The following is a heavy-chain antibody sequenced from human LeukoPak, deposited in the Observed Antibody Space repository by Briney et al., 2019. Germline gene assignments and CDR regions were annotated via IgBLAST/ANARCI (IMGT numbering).Heavy chain of an antibody. CDR1: GFTVSSNY. CDR3: AKGGYDYVWGSYRHFDY. Sequence: GGSLRLSCAASGFTVSSNYMSWVRQAPGKGLEWVSAISGSGGSTYYADSVKGRFTISRDNSKNTLYLQMNSLRAEDTAVYYCAKGGYDYVWGSYRHFDYWGQGTLVTVSS. J-gene: IGHJ4*02. CDR2: ISGSGGST. V-gene: IGHV3-23*01. D-gene: IGHD3-16*02.